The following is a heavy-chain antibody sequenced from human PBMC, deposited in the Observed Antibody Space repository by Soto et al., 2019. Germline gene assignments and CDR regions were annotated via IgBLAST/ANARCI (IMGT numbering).Heavy chain of an antibody. CDR3: ARDHLEGYRYGYAYYYYGMDV. D-gene: IGHD5-18*01. CDR2: ISGSSSTT. CDR1: GFTFSTYS. J-gene: IGHJ6*02. V-gene: IGHV3-48*02. Sequence: TGGSLRLSCAASGFTFSTYSMNWARQAPGKGLEWVSYISGSSSTTYYADSAKGRFTISRDNAKNSLYLQMNSLRDEDTAVYYCARDHLEGYRYGYAYYYYGMDVWGQGTTVTVSS.